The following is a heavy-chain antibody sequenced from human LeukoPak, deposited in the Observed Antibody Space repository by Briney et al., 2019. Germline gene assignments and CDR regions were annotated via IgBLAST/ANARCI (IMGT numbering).Heavy chain of an antibody. J-gene: IGHJ4*02. CDR1: DGSFSGYY. Sequence: SETLSLTCAVYDGSFSGYYWSWIRKPPGKGLEWIGEINHSGSTNYNPSLKSRVTISLDTSKSQFSLKVRYVTAADTAVYYCARGLNDSWTGENYWGQGTLVTVSS. CDR3: ARGLNDSWTGENY. D-gene: IGHD3-3*01. CDR2: INHSGST. V-gene: IGHV4-34*01.